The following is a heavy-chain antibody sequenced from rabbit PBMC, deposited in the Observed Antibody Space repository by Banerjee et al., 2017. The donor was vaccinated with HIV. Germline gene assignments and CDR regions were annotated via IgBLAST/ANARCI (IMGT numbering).Heavy chain of an antibody. CDR1: GFTLSSYY. V-gene: IGHV1S7*01. D-gene: IGHD4-1*01. Sequence: QLEESAGGLVQPGGSLRLSCKASGFTLSSYYMNWVRQAPGKGLEWIGYIDPLFGVTHYANWVNGRFSISRENAQNTVFLQLNSLTAADTATYFCARETYDSAWGLWGPGTLVTVS. CDR3: ARETYDSAWGL. J-gene: IGHJ4*01. CDR2: IDPLFGVT.